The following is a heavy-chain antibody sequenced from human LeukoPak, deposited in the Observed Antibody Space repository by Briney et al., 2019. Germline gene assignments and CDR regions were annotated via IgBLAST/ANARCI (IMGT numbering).Heavy chain of an antibody. CDR2: ISYDGSNK. D-gene: IGHD4-17*01. V-gene: IGHV3-30*04. CDR3: AREGTAYGDYPYYFDY. Sequence: SCKASGYTFTDYYMHWVRQAPGKGLEWVAVISYDGSNKYYADSVKGRFTISRDNSKNTLYLQMNSLRAEDTAVYYCAREGTAYGDYPYYFDYWGQGTLVTVSS. J-gene: IGHJ4*02. CDR1: GYTFTDYY.